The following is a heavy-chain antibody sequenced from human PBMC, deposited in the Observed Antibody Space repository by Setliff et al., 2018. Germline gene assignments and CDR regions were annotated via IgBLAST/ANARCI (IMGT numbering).Heavy chain of an antibody. CDR3: AKGLVSAGVDY. CDR1: GFTFSSYA. J-gene: IGHJ4*02. CDR2: ISTSGDNT. Sequence: PGGSLRLSCVTSGFTFSSYAMAWVRQAPGRGLEWVSSISTSGDNTYNVDSAKGRFTISRDSSKNTLYLQMNSLRAEDTAVYYCAKGLVSAGVDYWGQGTLVTVSS. D-gene: IGHD6-25*01. V-gene: IGHV3-23*01.